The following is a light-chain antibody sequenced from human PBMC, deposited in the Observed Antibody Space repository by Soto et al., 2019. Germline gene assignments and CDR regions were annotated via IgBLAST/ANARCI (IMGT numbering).Light chain of an antibody. Sequence: DIQMTQSPSSLSASVGDRVTITCRASQSISSYLNWYQQKPGKAPKLLIYAASSLQSGVPSRFSGSGSGTDFTLTISSLQPEDFATYYCHQSYSTPPMYTFGQGTKLEI. V-gene: IGKV1-39*01. CDR3: HQSYSTPPMYT. J-gene: IGKJ2*01. CDR2: AAS. CDR1: QSISSY.